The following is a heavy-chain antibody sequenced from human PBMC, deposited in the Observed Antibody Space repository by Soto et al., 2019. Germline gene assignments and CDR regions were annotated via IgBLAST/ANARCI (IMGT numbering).Heavy chain of an antibody. CDR1: GYTFTNSG. CDR3: ARGGDVNYYHGMDV. CDR2: ISTDNGNT. Sequence: ASVKVSCKASGYTFTNSGISWVRQAPGQGLEWMGWISTDNGNTNYAQHLQGRVSMTTDTSTSTAYMDLRSLRSDDTAVYYCARGGDVNYYHGMDVWGQGTTVTV. V-gene: IGHV1-18*01. J-gene: IGHJ6*02. D-gene: IGHD5-12*01.